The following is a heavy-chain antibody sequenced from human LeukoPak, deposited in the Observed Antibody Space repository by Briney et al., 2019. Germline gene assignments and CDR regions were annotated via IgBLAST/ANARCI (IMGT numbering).Heavy chain of an antibody. V-gene: IGHV5-51*01. Sequence: GASLKISCKCSGYSFTSYWIGWVRQLPGKGLEWMGIIYPGDSDTRYSPSFQGQVTISADKSTSTAYLQWSSLKASDTAMYYCARRAYYDNYFDYWGQGTLVTVSS. CDR3: ARRAYYDNYFDY. J-gene: IGHJ4*02. CDR2: IYPGDSDT. D-gene: IGHD3-22*01. CDR1: GYSFTSYW.